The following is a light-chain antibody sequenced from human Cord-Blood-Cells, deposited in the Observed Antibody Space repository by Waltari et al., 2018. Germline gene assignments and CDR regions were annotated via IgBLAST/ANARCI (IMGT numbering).Light chain of an antibody. CDR2: EVS. CDR1: SSDVGSYNL. CDR3: CSYAGSRV. J-gene: IGLJ3*02. V-gene: IGLV2-23*02. Sequence: QSALTQPASVSGSPGQSITLSCPGTSSDVGSYNLVSWYQQHPGKAPKLMIYEVSKRPSGVSNRFSGSKAGNTASLTISGLQAEDEADYYCCSYAGSRVFGGGTKLTVL.